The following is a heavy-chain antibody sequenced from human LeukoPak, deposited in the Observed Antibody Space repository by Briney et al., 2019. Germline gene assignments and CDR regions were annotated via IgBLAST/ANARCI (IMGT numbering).Heavy chain of an antibody. J-gene: IGHJ4*02. V-gene: IGHV3-48*03. CDR2: ISSSGSTI. Sequence: GGSLRLSCAASGFTFSSYEMNWVRRAPGKGLEWVSYISSSGSTIYYADSVKGRFTISRDNAKNSLYLQMNSLRAEDTAVYYCARETGYSSGWYFDYWGQGTLVTVSS. CDR1: GFTFSSYE. CDR3: ARETGYSSGWYFDY. D-gene: IGHD6-19*01.